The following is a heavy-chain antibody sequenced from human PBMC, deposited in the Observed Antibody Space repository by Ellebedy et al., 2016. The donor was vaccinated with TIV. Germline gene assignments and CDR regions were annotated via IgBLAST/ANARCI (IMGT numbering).Heavy chain of an antibody. J-gene: IGHJ4*02. V-gene: IGHV4-31*03. CDR3: ARDEGGSGSLSH. CDR1: GGSISRGAFY. CDR2: IFYSVST. Sequence: MPSETLSLTCTVSGGSISRGAFYWTWIHHQPGKDLEGIGNIFYSVSTYYKSSLKSRITISLDRSKNQFSLRLSSVTAADTAVYYCARDEGGSGSLSHWGQGTLVTVSS. D-gene: IGHD3-10*01.